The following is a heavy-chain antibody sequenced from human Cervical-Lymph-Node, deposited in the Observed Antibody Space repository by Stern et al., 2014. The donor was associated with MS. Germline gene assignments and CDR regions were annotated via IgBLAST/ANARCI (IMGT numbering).Heavy chain of an antibody. Sequence: QVQLQESGPGLVKPSQTLSLTCAVTGGSISSAEYYWSWIRQSPGKGLEWIGYIHYSGTTYYNQSLKSRVTISVDTSKNQFSLKLRSVTAADTAVYYCSRDADGYSLVFGYWGRGTLVTVSS. J-gene: IGHJ4*02. CDR1: GGSISSAEYY. D-gene: IGHD5-24*01. CDR3: SRDADGYSLVFGY. CDR2: IHYSGTT. V-gene: IGHV4-30-4*01.